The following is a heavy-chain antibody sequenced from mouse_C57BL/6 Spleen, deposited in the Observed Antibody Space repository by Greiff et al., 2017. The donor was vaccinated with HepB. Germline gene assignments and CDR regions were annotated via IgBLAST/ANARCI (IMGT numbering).Heavy chain of an antibody. Sequence: QVQLKQSGPELVKPGASVKISCKASGYAFSSSWMNWVKQRPGKGLEWIGRIYPGDGDTNYNGKFKGKATLTADKSSSTAYMQLSSLTSEDSAVYFCARRNGSSYEGYFDVWGTGTTVTVSS. CDR2: IYPGDGDT. CDR1: GYAFSSSW. V-gene: IGHV1-82*01. D-gene: IGHD1-1*01. CDR3: ARRNGSSYEGYFDV. J-gene: IGHJ1*03.